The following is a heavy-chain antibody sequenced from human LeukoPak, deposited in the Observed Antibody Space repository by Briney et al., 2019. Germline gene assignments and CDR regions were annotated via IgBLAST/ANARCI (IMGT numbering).Heavy chain of an antibody. D-gene: IGHD5-18*01. CDR2: IYYSGST. CDR3: ARHVSLWSSYGYIDY. Sequence: SETLSLTCTVSGGSISSYYWSWIRQPPGKGLEWIGYIYYSGSTSYNPSLKSRVTISVDTSKNQFSLKLSSVTAADTAVYYCARHVSLWSSYGYIDYWGQGTLVTVSS. CDR1: GGSISSYY. V-gene: IGHV4-59*08. J-gene: IGHJ4*02.